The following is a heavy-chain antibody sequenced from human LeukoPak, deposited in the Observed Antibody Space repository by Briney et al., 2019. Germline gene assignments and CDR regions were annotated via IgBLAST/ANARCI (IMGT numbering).Heavy chain of an antibody. V-gene: IGHV3-53*01. CDR1: GFTVSSNY. CDR2: IYSGGGT. D-gene: IGHD5-12*01. CDR3: AREVVYSGYDSQGWFDP. Sequence: GGSLRLSCAASGFTVSSNYITWVRQAPGKGLEWVSVIYSGGGTDYADSVKGRFIISRDNSKNTVYLQMNSLRAEDTAVYYCAREVVYSGYDSQGWFDPWGQGTLVTVSS. J-gene: IGHJ5*02.